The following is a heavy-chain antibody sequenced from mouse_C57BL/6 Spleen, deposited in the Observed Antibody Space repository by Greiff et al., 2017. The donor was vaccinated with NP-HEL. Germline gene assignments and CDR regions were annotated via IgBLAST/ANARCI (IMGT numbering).Heavy chain of an antibody. CDR2: IYPGDGDT. V-gene: IGHV1-80*01. D-gene: IGHD1-1*01. CDR1: GYAFSSYW. J-gene: IGHJ1*03. CDR3: ARVKDYYGSRYFDV. Sequence: QVQLKESGAELVKPGASVKISCKASGYAFSSYWMNWVKQRPGKGLEWIGQIYPGDGDTNYNGKFKGKATLTADKSSSTAYMQLSSLTSEDSAVYFCARVKDYYGSRYFDVWGTGTTVTVSS.